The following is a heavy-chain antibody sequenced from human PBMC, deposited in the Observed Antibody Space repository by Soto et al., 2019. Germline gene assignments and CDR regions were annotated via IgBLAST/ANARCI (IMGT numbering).Heavy chain of an antibody. Sequence: QVQLVESGGGVVQPGRSLRLSCAASGFTFSSYGMHWVRQAPGKGLEWEADISNDGSNKYYADSVKGRFTISRDNSKNTLELQMHSLRAEDTAVYYCAKAATEYCSGGSCYNAHYWGQGTLVTVSS. D-gene: IGHD2-15*01. CDR2: ISNDGSNK. CDR3: AKAATEYCSGGSCYNAHY. CDR1: GFTFSSYG. V-gene: IGHV3-30*18. J-gene: IGHJ4*02.